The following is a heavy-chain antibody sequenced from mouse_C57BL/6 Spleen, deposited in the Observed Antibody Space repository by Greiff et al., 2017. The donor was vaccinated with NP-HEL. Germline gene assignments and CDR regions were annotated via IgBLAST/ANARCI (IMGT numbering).Heavy chain of an antibody. J-gene: IGHJ3*01. Sequence: VKLMESGPGLVQPSQSLSITCTVSGFSLTSYGVHWVRQSPGKGLEWLGVIWRGGSTDYNAAFMSRLSITKDNSKSQVFFKMNSLQADDTAIYYCATPYDYDGAWFAYWGQGTLVTVSA. D-gene: IGHD2-4*01. V-gene: IGHV2-5*01. CDR2: IWRGGST. CDR1: GFSLTSYG. CDR3: ATPYDYDGAWFAY.